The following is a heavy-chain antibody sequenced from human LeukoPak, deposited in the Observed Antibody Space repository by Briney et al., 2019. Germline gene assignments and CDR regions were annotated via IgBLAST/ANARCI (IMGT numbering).Heavy chain of an antibody. CDR1: GGSISSHY. V-gene: IGHV4-59*11. CDR2: IYYSGST. CDR3: ARGRRFLEWLSDFDY. Sequence: SETLSLTCTVSGGSISSHYWSWIRQPPGKGLEWIGYIYYSGSTNYNPSLKSRVTISVDTSKNQFSLKLSSVTAADTAVYYCARGRRFLEWLSDFDYWGQGTPVTVSS. D-gene: IGHD3-3*01. J-gene: IGHJ4*02.